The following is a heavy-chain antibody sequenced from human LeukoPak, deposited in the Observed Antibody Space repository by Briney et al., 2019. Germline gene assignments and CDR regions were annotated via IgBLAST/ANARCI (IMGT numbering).Heavy chain of an antibody. CDR3: AKVATPNTLDAFDV. CDR2: ISLSGDNM. CDR1: GFTFDSYG. D-gene: IGHD1/OR15-1a*01. Sequence: HPGGSLRLSCIASGFTFDSYGISWVRQAPGKELEWVSDISLSGDNMFYADSVKGRFTISRDNSIHTVYLQMNSLRVDDTAVYYCAKVATPNTLDAFDVWGQGTMVTVSS. J-gene: IGHJ3*01. V-gene: IGHV3-23*01.